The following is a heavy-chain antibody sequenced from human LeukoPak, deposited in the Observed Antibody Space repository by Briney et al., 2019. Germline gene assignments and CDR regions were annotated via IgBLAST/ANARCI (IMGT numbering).Heavy chain of an antibody. CDR2: IKEDGSEK. V-gene: IGHV3-7*01. Sequence: GGSLRLSCAASGFTFSSYWMSWVRQAPGKGLEWVANIKEDGSEKYHVDSVRGRFTISRDNAENSLYLQMNSLRAEDTAVYYCASGRQLGYWGQGTLVTVSS. CDR3: ASGRQLGY. CDR1: GFTFSSYW. D-gene: IGHD3-16*01. J-gene: IGHJ4*02.